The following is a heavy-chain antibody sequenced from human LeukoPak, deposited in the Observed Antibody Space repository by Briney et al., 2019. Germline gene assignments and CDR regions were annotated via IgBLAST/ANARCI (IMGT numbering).Heavy chain of an antibody. Sequence: GGSLRLSCAASGFTFSSYAMSWVRQAPGKGLEWVSAISGSGGSTYYADSVKGRFTISRDNSKNTLYLQMNSLRAEDTAVYYCAKDRNYYGSGSYSNWFDPWGQGTLVTVSP. V-gene: IGHV3-23*01. CDR1: GFTFSSYA. J-gene: IGHJ5*02. CDR2: ISGSGGST. CDR3: AKDRNYYGSGSYSNWFDP. D-gene: IGHD3-10*01.